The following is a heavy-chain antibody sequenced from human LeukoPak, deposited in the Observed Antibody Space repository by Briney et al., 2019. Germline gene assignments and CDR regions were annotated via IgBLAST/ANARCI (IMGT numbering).Heavy chain of an antibody. V-gene: IGHV2-5*02. CDR3: AHTYTAMVYNWFDP. CDR2: IYWDDDK. D-gene: IGHD5-18*01. J-gene: IGHJ5*02. Sequence: SGPTLVKPTQTLTLTCTFSGFSLSTSGVGVGWIRQPPGKALEWLALIYWDDDKRYSPSLKSRLTITKDTSKNQVVLTVTNMDPVDTATYYCAHTYTAMVYNWFDPWGQGTLVTVSS. CDR1: GFSLSTSGVG.